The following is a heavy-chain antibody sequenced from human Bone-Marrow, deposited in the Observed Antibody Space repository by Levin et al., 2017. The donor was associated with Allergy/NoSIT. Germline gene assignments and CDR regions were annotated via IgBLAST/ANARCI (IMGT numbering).Heavy chain of an antibody. CDR3: VRHSRFGETRTTFAL. CDR1: GGSINLNSYF. Sequence: ASETLSLTCTVSGGSINLNSYFWGWLRQPPGSTLEWIGSISSGGSTYYNPSLRSRVAISADTSRNDFSLRLRSVTAADTAVYYCVRHSRFGETRTTFALWGRGTLVTVSS. J-gene: IGHJ2*01. D-gene: IGHD1-14*01. CDR2: ISSGGST. V-gene: IGHV4-39*01.